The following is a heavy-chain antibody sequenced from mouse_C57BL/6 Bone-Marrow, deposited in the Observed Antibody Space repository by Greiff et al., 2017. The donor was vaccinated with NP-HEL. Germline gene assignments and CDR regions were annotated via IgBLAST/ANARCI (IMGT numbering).Heavy chain of an antibody. CDR2: IWWDDDK. CDR1: GFSLSTFGMG. CDR3: YAQFTTERTWFAY. J-gene: IGHJ3*01. V-gene: IGHV8-8*01. Sequence: QVQLKESGPGILQPSQTLSLTCSFSGFSLSTFGMGVGWIRQPSGKGLEWLAHIWWDDDKYYNPALKSRLTISKDTSKNQVFLKIANVDTADTATYYSYAQFTTERTWFAYWGQGTLVTVSA. D-gene: IGHD1-1*01.